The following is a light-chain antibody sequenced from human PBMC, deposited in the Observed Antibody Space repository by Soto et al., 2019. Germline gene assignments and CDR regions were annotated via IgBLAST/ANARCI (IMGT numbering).Light chain of an antibody. CDR1: GSDVGGYNY. CDR2: DVS. J-gene: IGLJ1*01. CDR3: CSFAGNYIYV. Sequence: QSALTQPRSVSGSPGQSVTISCTGTGSDVGGYNYVSWYLQHPGKAPKVMIYDVSKRPSGVPDRFSGSKSGNTASLTISGLQSEDEADYYCCSFAGNYIYVFGTGTKVTVL. V-gene: IGLV2-11*01.